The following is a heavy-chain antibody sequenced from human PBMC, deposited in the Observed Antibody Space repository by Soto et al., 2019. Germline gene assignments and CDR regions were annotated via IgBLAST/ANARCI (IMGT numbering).Heavy chain of an antibody. V-gene: IGHV1-69*13. J-gene: IGHJ6*02. CDR1: GGTFSSYA. Sequence: SVKVSCKASGGTFSSYAISWVRQAPGQGLEWMGGIIPIFGTANYAQKFQGRVTITADESTSTAYMELSRLRSEDTAEYYCARRHNYGMDVWGQGTTVTVSS. CDR3: ARRHNYGMDV. CDR2: IIPIFGTA.